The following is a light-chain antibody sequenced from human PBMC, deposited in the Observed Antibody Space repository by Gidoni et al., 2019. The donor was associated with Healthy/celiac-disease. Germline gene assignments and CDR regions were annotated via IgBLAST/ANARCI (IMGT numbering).Light chain of an antibody. Sequence: QSALTQPPSPSGSPGQSVTISCTGTSSDVGGYNYVSWYQQHPGKAPKLIIYEVSNRPSGVHDRFSGCKSGNTASLTVSGLQAEDEADYYCSSYAGSNTYVVFGGGTKLTVL. J-gene: IGLJ2*01. V-gene: IGLV2-8*01. CDR3: SSYAGSNTYVV. CDR1: SSDVGGYNY. CDR2: EVS.